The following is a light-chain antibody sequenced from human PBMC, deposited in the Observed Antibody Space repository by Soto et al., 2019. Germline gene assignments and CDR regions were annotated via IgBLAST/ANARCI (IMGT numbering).Light chain of an antibody. J-gene: IGLJ2*01. V-gene: IGLV1-47*01. Sequence: QSVLTQSPSASGTPGQRVTISCSGSSSNIGSNYVYWYQQLPGTAPQLLIYRDNQRPSGVPDRFSGSKSGTSASLAISGPPFGGEGYLYWAAWGYRLDGVVFGGRTK. CDR3: AAWGYRLDGVV. CDR2: RDN. CDR1: SSNIGSNY.